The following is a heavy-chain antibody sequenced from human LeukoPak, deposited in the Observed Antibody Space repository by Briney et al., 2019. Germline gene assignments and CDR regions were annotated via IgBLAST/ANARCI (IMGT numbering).Heavy chain of an antibody. Sequence: GGSLRLSCAASGFSFSNYWMKWLRQDTGKGLEWVANINEDGSEKYYVDSVKGRFTISRDNSKNTLYLQMNSLRAEDTAVYYCAKGVGSTTVSYYYMDVWGKGTTVTVSS. J-gene: IGHJ6*03. V-gene: IGHV3-7*01. CDR2: INEDGSEK. CDR1: GFSFSNYW. CDR3: AKGVGSTTVSYYYMDV. D-gene: IGHD4-11*01.